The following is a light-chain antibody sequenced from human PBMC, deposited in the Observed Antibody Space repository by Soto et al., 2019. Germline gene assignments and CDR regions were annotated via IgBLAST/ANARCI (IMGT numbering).Light chain of an antibody. CDR1: SSDVGSYNL. CDR2: QGG. CDR3: SSYAGSSTLFV. V-gene: IGLV2-23*01. J-gene: IGLJ1*01. Sequence: QSALTQPASVSGSPGQSITLSCTGTSSDVGSYNLVSWYQQHPGKVPKLIIYQGGQRPSGVSSRFSGSKSGNTASLTISGLQAEDEAEYFCSSYAGSSTLFVFGTGTKVTVL.